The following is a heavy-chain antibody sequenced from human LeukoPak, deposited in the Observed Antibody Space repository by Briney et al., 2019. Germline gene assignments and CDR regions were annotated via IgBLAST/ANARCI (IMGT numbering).Heavy chain of an antibody. Sequence: ASVKVSCKASGYTFTGYYMHWVRQAPGQGLEWMGWINPNSGGTNYAQKFQGRVTMTRDTSISTAYMELSRLRSDDTAVYYCARGGRKLMEMATTNWFDPWGQGTLVTVSS. CDR1: GYTFTGYY. CDR3: ARGGRKLMEMATTNWFDP. J-gene: IGHJ5*02. V-gene: IGHV1-2*02. D-gene: IGHD5-24*01. CDR2: INPNSGGT.